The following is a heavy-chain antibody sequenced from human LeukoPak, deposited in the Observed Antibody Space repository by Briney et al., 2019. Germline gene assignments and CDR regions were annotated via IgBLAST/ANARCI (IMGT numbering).Heavy chain of an antibody. D-gene: IGHD1-14*01. V-gene: IGHV3-23*01. CDR1: GFPFSSYA. CDR2: ISASGRTT. Sequence: PGGSLRLSCPGSGFPFSSYAMSWVRQAPGKGLEWVSGISASGRTTFHADSVKGWFTISRDNSRNTLYLQMNSLRAEDTAVYYCAREPLSVGHYPGFDYWGRGTLVTVSS. CDR3: AREPLSVGHYPGFDY. J-gene: IGHJ4*02.